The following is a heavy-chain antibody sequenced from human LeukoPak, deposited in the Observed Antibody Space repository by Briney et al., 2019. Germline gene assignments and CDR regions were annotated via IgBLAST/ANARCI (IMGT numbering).Heavy chain of an antibody. Sequence: PGGSLRLSCAASGFTFSSYGMPWVRQAPGKGLEWVAVISYDGSNKYYADSVKGRFTISRDNSKNTLYLQMNSLRAEDTAVYYCAKAEAGTSYWGQGTLVTVSS. J-gene: IGHJ4*02. D-gene: IGHD6-19*01. V-gene: IGHV3-30*18. CDR1: GFTFSSYG. CDR2: ISYDGSNK. CDR3: AKAEAGTSY.